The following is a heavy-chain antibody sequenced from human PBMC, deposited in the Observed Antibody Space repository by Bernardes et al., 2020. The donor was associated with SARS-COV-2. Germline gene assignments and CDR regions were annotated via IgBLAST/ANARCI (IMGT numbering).Heavy chain of an antibody. CDR3: ARDRYGGNPSWYFDL. CDR1: GFTFRNYA. J-gene: IGHJ2*01. D-gene: IGHD2-15*01. Sequence: GGSLRLSCAASGFTFRNYAMHWVRQAPGKGLEYVSGISSNGGSTDYKDSVKGRFIISRDNAKNTLYLQMGSLRPEDMAVYYCARDRYGGNPSWYFDLWGRGALVTVSS. V-gene: IGHV3-64*02. CDR2: ISSNGGST.